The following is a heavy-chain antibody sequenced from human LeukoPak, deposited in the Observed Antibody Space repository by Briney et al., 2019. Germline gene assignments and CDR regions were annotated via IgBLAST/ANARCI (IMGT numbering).Heavy chain of an antibody. CDR3: AKDYSSGCYES. J-gene: IGHJ5*02. CDR1: GFAFSSYG. D-gene: IGHD6-19*01. CDR2: LSSDGSNK. V-gene: IGHV3-30*18. Sequence: PGGSLRLSCTASGFAFSSYGMHWVRQAPGKGLEWVAVLSSDGSNKYYADSVKGRFTISRDNSKNTLYLQMSSLRAEDTAVYFCAKDYSSGCYESWGRGTLVSVSS.